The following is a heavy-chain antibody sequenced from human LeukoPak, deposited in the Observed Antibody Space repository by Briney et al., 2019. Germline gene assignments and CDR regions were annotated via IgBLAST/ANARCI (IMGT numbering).Heavy chain of an antibody. V-gene: IGHV3-23*01. D-gene: IGHD6-19*01. J-gene: IGHJ6*02. CDR3: AKVLAVAGRSYYYYGMDV. CDR2: ISGSGGST. CDR1: GFTFSSYA. Sequence: PGGSLRLSCAASGFTFSSYAMSWVRQAPGKGLEWVPAISGSGGSTYYADSVKGRFTISRDNSKNTLYLQMNSLRAEDTAVYYCAKVLAVAGRSYYYYGMDVWGQGTTVTVSS.